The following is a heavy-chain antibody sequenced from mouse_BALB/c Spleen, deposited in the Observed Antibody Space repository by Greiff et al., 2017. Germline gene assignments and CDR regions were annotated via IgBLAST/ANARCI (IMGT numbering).Heavy chain of an antibody. CDR1: GYTFTDYA. J-gene: IGHJ4*01. Sequence: QVQLKESGAELVRPGVSVKISCKGSGYTFTDYAMHWVKQSHAKSLEWIGVISTYYGDASYNQKFKGKATMTVDKSSSTAYMELARLTSEDSAIYYCARQVESAMDYWGQGTSVTVSS. V-gene: IGHV1S137*01. D-gene: IGHD1-1*02. CDR2: ISTYYGDA. CDR3: ARQVESAMDY.